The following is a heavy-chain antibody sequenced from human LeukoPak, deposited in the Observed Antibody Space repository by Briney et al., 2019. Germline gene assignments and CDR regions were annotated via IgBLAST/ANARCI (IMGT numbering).Heavy chain of an antibody. Sequence: ASVEVSCKASGYTFINYGIIWVRQAPGQGLEWMGWMSTYNGNTNYAQKLQGRVTMTTDTSTSTAYMELRSLRSDDMAVYYCARWDLRAARGDYWGQGTLVTVPS. V-gene: IGHV1-18*03. J-gene: IGHJ4*02. D-gene: IGHD3-10*01. CDR2: MSTYNGNT. CDR3: ARWDLRAARGDY. CDR1: GYTFINYG.